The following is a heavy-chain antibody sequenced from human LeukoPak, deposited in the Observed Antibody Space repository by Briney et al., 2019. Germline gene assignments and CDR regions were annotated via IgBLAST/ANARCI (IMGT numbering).Heavy chain of an antibody. V-gene: IGHV5-51*01. CDR1: GYSFTSYW. CDR3: ARHGRSMDYYGSGRHGGGMDV. D-gene: IGHD3-10*01. CDR2: IYPGDSDT. J-gene: IGHJ6*02. Sequence: GESLRISCKGSGYSFTSYWIGWVRQMPGKGLEWMGIIYPGDSDTRYSPSFQGQVTISADKSISTAYLQWSSLKASDTAMYYCARHGRSMDYYGSGRHGGGMDVWGQGSTVTVSS.